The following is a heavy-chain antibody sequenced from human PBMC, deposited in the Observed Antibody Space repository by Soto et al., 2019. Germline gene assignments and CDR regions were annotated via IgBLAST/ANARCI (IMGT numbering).Heavy chain of an antibody. CDR3: AGGQSDY. Sequence: VGSLRLSCAASGFTFSGSAMHWVRQASGKGLEWVGRIRSKANSYATAYAASVKGRFTISRDDSKNTAYLQMNSLKTEDTAVYYCAGGQSDYRGQGTMVPVYS. D-gene: IGHD6-19*01. V-gene: IGHV3-73*01. J-gene: IGHJ4*02. CDR2: IRSKANSYAT. CDR1: GFTFSGSA.